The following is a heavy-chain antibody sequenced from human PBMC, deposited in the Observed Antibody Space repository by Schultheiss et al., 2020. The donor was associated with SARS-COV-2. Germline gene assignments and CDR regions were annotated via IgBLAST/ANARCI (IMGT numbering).Heavy chain of an antibody. D-gene: IGHD4-17*01. V-gene: IGHV1-18*01. Sequence: ASVKVSCKASGYTFTSYGISWVRQAPGQGLEWMGWISAYNGNTNYAQKLQGRVTMTTDTSTSTAYMELRSLRSDDTAVYYCARVPGDPRVYYYYMDVWGQGTTVTVSS. CDR1: GYTFTSYG. CDR3: ARVPGDPRVYYYYMDV. CDR2: ISAYNGNT. J-gene: IGHJ6*02.